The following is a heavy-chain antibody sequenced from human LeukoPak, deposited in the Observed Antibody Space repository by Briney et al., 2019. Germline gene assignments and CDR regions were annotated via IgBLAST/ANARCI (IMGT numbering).Heavy chain of an antibody. J-gene: IGHJ4*02. CDR3: ARGIAARRPLDY. Sequence: GGSLRLSCAVSGFTFSSYAMIWVRQAPGKGLEWVSVIYSGGSTYYADSVKGRFTISRHNSKNTLYLQMNSLRAEDTAVYYCARGIAARRPLDYWGQGTLVTVSS. CDR2: IYSGGST. D-gene: IGHD6-6*01. CDR1: GFTFSSYA. V-gene: IGHV3-53*04.